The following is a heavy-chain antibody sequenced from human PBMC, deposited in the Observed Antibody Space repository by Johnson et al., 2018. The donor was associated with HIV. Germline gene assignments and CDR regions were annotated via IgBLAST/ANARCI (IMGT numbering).Heavy chain of an antibody. V-gene: IGHV3-64*01. J-gene: IGHJ3*02. Sequence: EVQLVESGGGLVQPGGSLRLSCAASGFTFSSYAMHWVRQAPGKGLDYVSAISRHGGSTYYAHSVKGRFTISRDNSKNTLNLQMNSLRAEDTAVYYCAKGIAAAGTGAFDIWGQGTMVTVSS. CDR2: ISRHGGST. D-gene: IGHD6-13*01. CDR3: AKGIAAAGTGAFDI. CDR1: GFTFSSYA.